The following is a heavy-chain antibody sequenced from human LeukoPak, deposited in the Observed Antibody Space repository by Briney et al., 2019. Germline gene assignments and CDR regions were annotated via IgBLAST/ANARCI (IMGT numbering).Heavy chain of an antibody. D-gene: IGHD3-22*01. J-gene: IGHJ4*02. CDR3: ARMGTGVDYYDSSGYYYPKTTSYYFDY. Sequence: GRSLRLSCAASGFTFSSYAMHWVRQAPGKGLEWVSYISSSGSTIYYADSVKGRFTISRDNAKNSLYLQMDSLRAEDTAVYYCARMGTGVDYYDSSGYYYPKTTSYYFDYWGQGTLVTVSS. V-gene: IGHV3-48*04. CDR1: GFTFSSYA. CDR2: ISSSGSTI.